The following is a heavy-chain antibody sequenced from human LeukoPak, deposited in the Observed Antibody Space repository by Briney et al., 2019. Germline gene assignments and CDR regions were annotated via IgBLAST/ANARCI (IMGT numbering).Heavy chain of an antibody. CDR2: ISSSSSYI. V-gene: IGHV3-21*01. D-gene: IGHD4-17*01. Sequence: GGSLRLSCAASGFTFSSYSMNWVRQAPGKGLEWVSSISSSSSYIYYADSVKGRFTISRDNAKNSLYLQMNSLRAEDTAVYYCAREGDYGDYVDAFDIWGQGTMVTVSS. CDR1: GFTFSSYS. CDR3: AREGDYGDYVDAFDI. J-gene: IGHJ3*02.